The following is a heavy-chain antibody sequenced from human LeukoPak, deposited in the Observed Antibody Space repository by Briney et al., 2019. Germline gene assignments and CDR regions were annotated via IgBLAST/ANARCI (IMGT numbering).Heavy chain of an antibody. D-gene: IGHD1-26*01. CDR2: ISSSGSTI. CDR1: GFTFSTFS. V-gene: IGHV3-11*01. CDR3: ARDQGPWRVGFDY. J-gene: IGHJ4*02. Sequence: GGSLRLSCAASGFTFSTFSMAWIRQAPGRGLEWVSYISSSGSTIYYADSVKGRFTISRDNAKNSLYLQMNSLRAEDTAVYYCARDQGPWRVGFDYWGQGTLVTVSS.